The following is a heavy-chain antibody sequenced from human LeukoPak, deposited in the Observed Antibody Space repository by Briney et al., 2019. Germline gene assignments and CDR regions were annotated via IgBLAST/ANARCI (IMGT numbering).Heavy chain of an antibody. V-gene: IGHV3-7*01. CDR3: AREYCSGGSCPVGP. J-gene: IGHJ5*02. CDR1: GFTFSSYW. Sequence: GGSLRLSCAASGFTFSSYWMSWVRQALGKGLEWVANIKQDGSEKYYVDSVKGRFTISRDNAKNSLYLQMNSLRAEDTAVYYCAREYCSGGSCPVGPWGQGTLVTVSS. CDR2: IKQDGSEK. D-gene: IGHD2-15*01.